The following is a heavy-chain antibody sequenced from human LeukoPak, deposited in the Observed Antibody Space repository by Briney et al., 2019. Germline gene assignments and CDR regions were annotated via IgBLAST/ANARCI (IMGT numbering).Heavy chain of an antibody. V-gene: IGHV1-2*02. CDR3: AREVGYNYDF. Sequence: GASVRVSCKASGYTFTSYGISWVRQAPGQGLEWMGWINPKSGGTYYAQRFQGRVTMTRDTSITTAYMEVTSLRSDDTAVYYCAREVGYNYDFWGQGTLVTVSS. CDR2: INPKSGGT. D-gene: IGHD1-26*01. CDR1: GYTFTSYG. J-gene: IGHJ4*02.